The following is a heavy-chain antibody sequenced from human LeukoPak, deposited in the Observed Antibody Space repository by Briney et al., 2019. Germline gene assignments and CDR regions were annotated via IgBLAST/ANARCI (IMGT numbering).Heavy chain of an antibody. CDR2: IYYSGST. V-gene: IGHV4-59*08. Sequence: SETLSLTCTVSGGSISSYYWSWIRQPPGEGLEWIGYIYYSGSTNYNPSLKSRVTISVDTSKNQFSLKPSSVTAADTAVYYCARYYYDSSGYSDAFDIWGQGTMVTVSS. CDR3: ARYYYDSSGYSDAFDI. D-gene: IGHD3-22*01. J-gene: IGHJ3*02. CDR1: GGSISSYY.